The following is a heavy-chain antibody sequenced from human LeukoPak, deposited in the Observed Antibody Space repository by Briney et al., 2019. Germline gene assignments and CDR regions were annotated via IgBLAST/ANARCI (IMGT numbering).Heavy chain of an antibody. CDR2: INTDGSCT. Sequence: GGSLRLSCAASGFTFSSYWMHWVRHAPGKGLVWVSRINTDGSCTSYADSVKGRFTISRDNAKNTLYLQMNSLRAEDTAVYYCARFHLEWLTLDYWGQGTLVTVSS. J-gene: IGHJ4*02. D-gene: IGHD3-3*01. CDR1: GFTFSSYW. CDR3: ARFHLEWLTLDY. V-gene: IGHV3-74*01.